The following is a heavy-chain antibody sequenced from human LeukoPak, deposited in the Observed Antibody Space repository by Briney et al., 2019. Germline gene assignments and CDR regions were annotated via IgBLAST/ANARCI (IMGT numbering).Heavy chain of an antibody. CDR2: IYHSGST. Sequence: SETLSLTCAVSGGSISSGGYSWSWIRQPPGKGLEWIGYIYHSGSTYYNPSLKSRVTISVDKSKNQFSLKLSSVTAADTAVYYCARADPNYYDSSGYYYLDWGQGTLVTVSS. V-gene: IGHV4-30-2*01. J-gene: IGHJ4*02. D-gene: IGHD3-22*01. CDR1: GGSISSGGYS. CDR3: ARADPNYYDSSGYYYLD.